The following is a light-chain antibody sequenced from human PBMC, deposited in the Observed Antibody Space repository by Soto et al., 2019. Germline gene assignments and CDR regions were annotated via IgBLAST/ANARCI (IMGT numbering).Light chain of an antibody. CDR1: QSIGKH. Sequence: DIHLTQSPSFLSASVGDRVTITCRASQSIGKHLNWYQQKPGKDPKFLIYGASTLQSGVPSRFTGSGSGTDFNLTVNSLQAEDFATYYCQQGYSSPATFGQGTRLEIK. CDR3: QQGYSSPAT. J-gene: IGKJ5*01. V-gene: IGKV1-39*01. CDR2: GAS.